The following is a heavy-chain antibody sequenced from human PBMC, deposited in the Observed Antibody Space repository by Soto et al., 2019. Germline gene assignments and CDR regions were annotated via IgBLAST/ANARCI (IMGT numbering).Heavy chain of an antibody. V-gene: IGHV3-23*01. CDR3: ARGGDSSGWKNWFDP. J-gene: IGHJ5*02. Sequence: EVQLLESGGGLVQPGGSLRLSCAASGFTFSNYAMTWVRQAPGKGLEWVSGISGSGSSIYYADSVKGRFTISRDNSKNTRYLQMNSLRAEDTAVYYCARGGDSSGWKNWFDPWGQGTLVTVSS. D-gene: IGHD6-25*01. CDR1: GFTFSNYA. CDR2: ISGSGSSI.